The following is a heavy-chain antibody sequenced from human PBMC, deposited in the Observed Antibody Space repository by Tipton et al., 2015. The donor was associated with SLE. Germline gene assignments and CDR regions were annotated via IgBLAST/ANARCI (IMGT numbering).Heavy chain of an antibody. CDR3: ARQRLRLLSPLDA. CDR1: GDSVTSSGYY. V-gene: IGHV4-31*03. Sequence: TLSLTCTATGDSVTSSGYYWSWIRQHPGKGLEWIGFISYDGRTKYNPSLKSRGTISVDTSKNHFSLELTSVTAADTAAYYCARQRLRLLSPLDAWGQGTTVTVS. D-gene: IGHD3-10*01. J-gene: IGHJ6*02. CDR2: ISYDGRT.